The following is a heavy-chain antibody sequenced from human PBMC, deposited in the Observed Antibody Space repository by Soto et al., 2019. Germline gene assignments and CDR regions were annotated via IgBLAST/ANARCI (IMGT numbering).Heavy chain of an antibody. J-gene: IGHJ5*02. CDR3: ARHKAFYYDSSGA. V-gene: IGHV5-10-1*01. CDR2: IDPSDSYA. D-gene: IGHD3-22*01. Sequence: GESLKISCKGSGYSFTSYWISWVRQMPAKGLEWMGRIDPSDSYANYSPSFQGHVTFSADKSISTAYQQWSSLRASDTAMYYCARHKAFYYDSSGAWGQGTLVTVSS. CDR1: GYSFTSYW.